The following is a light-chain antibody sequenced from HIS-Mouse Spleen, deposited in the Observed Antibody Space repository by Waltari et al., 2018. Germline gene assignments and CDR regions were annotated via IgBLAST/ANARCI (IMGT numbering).Light chain of an antibody. CDR2: AAS. CDR3: QQTNSFPIT. CDR1: QGISSW. J-gene: IGKJ5*01. V-gene: IGKV1-12*01. Sequence: DIQIIQSPSYVSASVGDRVTITFRESQGISSWLAWYQQKPGKAPKLLIYAASSLQSGGLSRCSGSVSETDFTLTNSCLQPEDFATYYCQQTNSFPITFGQATRLEIK.